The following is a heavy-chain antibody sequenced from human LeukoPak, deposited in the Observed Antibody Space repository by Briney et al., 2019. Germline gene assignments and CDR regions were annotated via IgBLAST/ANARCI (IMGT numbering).Heavy chain of an antibody. CDR3: ARGHYYDSSGYRYYFDY. D-gene: IGHD3-22*01. CDR2: ISYDGSNK. CDR1: GFTFSSYA. J-gene: IGHJ4*02. V-gene: IGHV3-30-3*01. Sequence: GRSLRLSCAASGFTFSSYAMYWVRQAPGKGLEWVAVISYDGSNKYYADSVKGRFTISRDNSKNTLYLQMNSLRAEDTAVYYCARGHYYDSSGYRYYFDYWGQGTLVTVSS.